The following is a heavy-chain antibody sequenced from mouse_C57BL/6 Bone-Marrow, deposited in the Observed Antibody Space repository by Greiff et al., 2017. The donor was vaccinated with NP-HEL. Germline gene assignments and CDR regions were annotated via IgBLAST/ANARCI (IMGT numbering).Heavy chain of an antibody. CDR2: IDPENGDT. CDR3: TTAQATKGYFDY. Sequence: VQLQQSGAELVRPGASVKLSCTASGFNIKDDYMHWVKQRPEQGLEWIGWIDPENGDTEYASKFQGKATITADTSSNTAYLPLSSLTSEDTAVYYCTTAQATKGYFDYWGQGTTLTVSS. J-gene: IGHJ2*01. D-gene: IGHD3-2*02. CDR1: GFNIKDDY. V-gene: IGHV14-4*01.